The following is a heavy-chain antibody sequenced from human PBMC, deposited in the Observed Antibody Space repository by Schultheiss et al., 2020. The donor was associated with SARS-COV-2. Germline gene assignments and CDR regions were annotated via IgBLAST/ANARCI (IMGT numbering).Heavy chain of an antibody. D-gene: IGHD6-6*01. CDR3: AKGRVAARRGNYYYYGMDV. CDR2: ISYDGSNK. J-gene: IGHJ6*02. Sequence: GGSLRLSCAASGFTFSSYGMHWVRQAPGKGLEWVAVISYDGSNKYYADSVKGRFTISRDNSKNTLYLQMNSLRAEDTAVYYCAKGRVAARRGNYYYYGMDVWGQGTTVTVSS. CDR1: GFTFSSYG. V-gene: IGHV3-30*18.